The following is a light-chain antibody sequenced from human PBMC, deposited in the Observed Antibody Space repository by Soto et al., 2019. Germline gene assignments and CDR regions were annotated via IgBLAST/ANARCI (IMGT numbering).Light chain of an antibody. Sequence: EIVLTQSPGTLSLSPGQRAPLSCRASQSLSSSFLAWYQQKPGQAPRLIIYGASSRAAGIPDRFSGSGSGTDFTLTISSLEPEDFAVYYCHQFATTRSFGQGTNVDMK. J-gene: IGKJ1*01. CDR1: QSLSSSF. CDR3: HQFATTRS. V-gene: IGKV3-20*01. CDR2: GAS.